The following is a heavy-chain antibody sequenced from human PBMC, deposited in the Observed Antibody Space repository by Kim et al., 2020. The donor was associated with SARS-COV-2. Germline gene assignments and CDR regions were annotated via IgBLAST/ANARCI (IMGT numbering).Heavy chain of an antibody. Sequence: GGSLRLSCAASGFTFSSYGMHWVRQAPGKGLEWVAVISYDGSNKYYADSVKGRFTISRDNSKNTLYLQMNSLRAEDTAVYYCAKEDQRITIFGVVITYYYYYYGMDVWGQGTTVTVSS. J-gene: IGHJ6*02. D-gene: IGHD3-3*01. CDR2: ISYDGSNK. CDR1: GFTFSSYG. CDR3: AKEDQRITIFGVVITYYYYYYGMDV. V-gene: IGHV3-30*18.